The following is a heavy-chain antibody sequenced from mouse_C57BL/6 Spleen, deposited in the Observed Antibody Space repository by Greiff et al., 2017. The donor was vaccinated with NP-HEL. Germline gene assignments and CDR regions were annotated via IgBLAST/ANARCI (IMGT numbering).Heavy chain of an antibody. Sequence: VQLQQSGAELARPGASVKMSCKASGYTFTSYTMHWVKQRPGQGLEWIGYINPSSGYTKYNQKFKDKATLTADKSSSTAYMQLSSLTSEDSAVYYCARSGGSSSLAMDYWGQGTSVTVSS. CDR3: ARSGGSSSLAMDY. D-gene: IGHD1-1*01. V-gene: IGHV1-4*01. CDR1: GYTFTSYT. J-gene: IGHJ4*01. CDR2: INPSSGYT.